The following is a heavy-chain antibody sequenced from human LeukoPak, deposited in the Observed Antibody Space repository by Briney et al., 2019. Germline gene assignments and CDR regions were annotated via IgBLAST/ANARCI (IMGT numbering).Heavy chain of an antibody. CDR2: INLNAVTT. CDR1: GYTFTNYY. Sequence: ASVKVSCKASGYTFTNYYIHWIRQAPGQGLERVGIINLNAVTTRYAQKFQGRITVTRDTSTSTVYMELSSLGSEDTAVYSCAREGAAEAKNFDYWGQGTLVIVSS. D-gene: IGHD6-25*01. J-gene: IGHJ4*02. V-gene: IGHV1-46*01. CDR3: AREGAAEAKNFDY.